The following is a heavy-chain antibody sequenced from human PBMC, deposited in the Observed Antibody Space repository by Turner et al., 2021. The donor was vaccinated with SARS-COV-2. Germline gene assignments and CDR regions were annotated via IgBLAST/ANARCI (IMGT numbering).Heavy chain of an antibody. J-gene: IGHJ4*02. Sequence: QVQLVESGGGVVQPGGSLRPTCASSGFTFSSYGMHWVRQAPGKGLGWVAVISNDGNNEYYADSVKGRFTISRDNSKNTLCLQMNSLRAEDTAVYYCAKATLFLTVTTSPDYWGQGTLVTVSS. CDR2: ISNDGNNE. D-gene: IGHD4-17*01. V-gene: IGHV3-30*18. CDR1: GFTFSSYG. CDR3: AKATLFLTVTTSPDY.